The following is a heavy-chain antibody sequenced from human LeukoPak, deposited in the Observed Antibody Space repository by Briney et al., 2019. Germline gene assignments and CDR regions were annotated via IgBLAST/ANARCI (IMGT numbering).Heavy chain of an antibody. CDR2: ISSNGGST. V-gene: IGHV3-64*01. J-gene: IGHJ4*02. D-gene: IGHD1-14*01. Sequence: GGSLRLSCAASGFTFSSYAMHWVRQAPGKGLEYVSAISSNGGSTYYANSVKGRFTISRDNSKNTLYLQMGSLRAEDKAVYYCARDLAGTQDYWGQGTLVTVSS. CDR3: ARDLAGTQDY. CDR1: GFTFSSYA.